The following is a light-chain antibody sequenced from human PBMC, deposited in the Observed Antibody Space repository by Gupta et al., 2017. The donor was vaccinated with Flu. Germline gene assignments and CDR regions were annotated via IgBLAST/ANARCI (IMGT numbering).Light chain of an antibody. CDR3: ATCDDTRSAWV. Sequence: SVLTQTPSASGPPGQRVIISCSGTPSNIGSNSVFWYQQVPGPSPLLLIYRCCQRPSWVPDRFSGSNSDISHSLAIAGRRYEDEGDYYCATCDDTRSAWVFGQGTKVNVL. V-gene: IGLV1-47*01. CDR1: PSNIGSNS. CDR2: RCC. J-gene: IGLJ3*02.